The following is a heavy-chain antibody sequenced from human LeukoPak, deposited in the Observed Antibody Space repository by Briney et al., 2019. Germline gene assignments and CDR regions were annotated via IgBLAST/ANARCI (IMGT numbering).Heavy chain of an antibody. CDR1: GYSISSGYY. Sequence: SETLSLTCSVSGYSISSGYYWGWIRQPPGKGLEWIGNIYHDGNTYYNPSLKSRVTISVDTSKNQFSLKLSSVTAADTAVYYCARGSRSMVRGVIDYWGQGTLVTVSS. D-gene: IGHD3-10*01. CDR3: ARGSRSMVRGVIDY. V-gene: IGHV4-38-2*02. CDR2: IYHDGNT. J-gene: IGHJ4*02.